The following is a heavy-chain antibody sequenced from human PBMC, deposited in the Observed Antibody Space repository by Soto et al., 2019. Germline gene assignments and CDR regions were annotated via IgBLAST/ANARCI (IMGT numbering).Heavy chain of an antibody. Sequence: HPGGSLRLSCAASGFTFSSYGMHWVRQAPGKGLEWVAVISYDGSNKYYADSVKGRFTISRDNSKNTLYLQMNSLRAEDTAVYYCAKGGIVYDFWSGYSDYWGQGTLVTVSS. CDR2: ISYDGSNK. V-gene: IGHV3-30*18. D-gene: IGHD3-3*01. J-gene: IGHJ4*02. CDR3: AKGGIVYDFWSGYSDY. CDR1: GFTFSSYG.